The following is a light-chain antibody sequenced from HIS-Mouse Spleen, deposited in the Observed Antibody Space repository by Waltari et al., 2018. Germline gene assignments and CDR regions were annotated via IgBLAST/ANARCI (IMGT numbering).Light chain of an antibody. CDR3: CSYAGSYTLV. J-gene: IGLJ2*01. CDR2: DVS. V-gene: IGLV2-11*02. CDR1: CSDVGGSNY. Sequence: QSALTQPRSVSGSPGQSVTLSCTGPCSDVGGSNYVYLYQQHPGKAPKLMIYDVSKRPSGFPDRFSGSKSGNTASLTISGLQAEDESDYYCCSYAGSYTLVFGGGTKLTVL.